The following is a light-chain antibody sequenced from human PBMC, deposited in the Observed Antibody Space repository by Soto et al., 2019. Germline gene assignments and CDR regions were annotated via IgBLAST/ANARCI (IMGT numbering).Light chain of an antibody. CDR2: AAS. V-gene: IGKV1-39*01. CDR1: QSISSY. Sequence: DIPMTQSPSTLSASVEDRVTITCRASQSISSYLNWYQQKPGKAPKLLIYAASSLQSGVPSRFSGSGSGTDFTLTISSLQPEDFATYYCQQSYSTPSFGPGTKVDIK. CDR3: QQSYSTPS. J-gene: IGKJ3*01.